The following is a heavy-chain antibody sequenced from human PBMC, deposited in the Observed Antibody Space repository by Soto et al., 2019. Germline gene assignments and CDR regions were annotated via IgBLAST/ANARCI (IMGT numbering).Heavy chain of an antibody. D-gene: IGHD1-20*01. CDR3: ASYNQRGHYGMDV. V-gene: IGHV1-58*01. Sequence: SVKVSCKASGFTFTSSTVQWVRQARGQRLEWIGWIVVGSGNTYYAQKFQERVTITRDMSTSTVYMELSSLRSEDPAVYYCASYNQRGHYGMDVWGQGTTVTVSS. CDR2: IVVGSGNT. J-gene: IGHJ6*02. CDR1: GFTFTSST.